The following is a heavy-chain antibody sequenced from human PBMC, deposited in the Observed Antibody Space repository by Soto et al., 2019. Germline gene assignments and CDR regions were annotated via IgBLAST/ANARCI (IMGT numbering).Heavy chain of an antibody. V-gene: IGHV3-23*01. D-gene: IGHD3-22*01. CDR2: ISGSGGST. CDR1: GFTFSSYA. CDR3: AKRGRYYDSSAKGYYFDY. Sequence: GGSLRLSCAASGFTFSSYAMSWVRQAPGKGLEWVSAISGSGGSTYYADSVKGRFTISRDNSKNTLYLQMNSLRAEDTAVYYCAKRGRYYDSSAKGYYFDYWGQGTLVTVSS. J-gene: IGHJ4*02.